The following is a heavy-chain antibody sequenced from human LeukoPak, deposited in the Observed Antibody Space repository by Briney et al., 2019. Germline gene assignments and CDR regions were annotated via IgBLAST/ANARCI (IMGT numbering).Heavy chain of an antibody. J-gene: IGHJ4*02. CDR2: IYYSGST. D-gene: IGHD2-15*01. CDR1: GGSISSYY. Sequence: PSETLSLNCTVSGGSISSYYWSWIRQPPGKGLEWIGYIYYSGSTNYNPSLKSRVTISVDTSKNQFSLKLSSVTAADTAVYYCATSGGPGYCSGGSCLDYWGQGTLVSVSS. CDR3: ATSGGPGYCSGGSCLDY. V-gene: IGHV4-59*08.